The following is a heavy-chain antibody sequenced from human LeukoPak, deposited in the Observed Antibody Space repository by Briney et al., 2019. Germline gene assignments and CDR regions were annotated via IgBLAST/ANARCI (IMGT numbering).Heavy chain of an antibody. CDR1: GVSITNTTND. D-gene: IGHD3-9*01. J-gene: IGHJ5*02. V-gene: IGHV4-39*07. CDR3: ARRLWLTEDGPPGNWFAP. CDR2: IYDTGST. Sequence: PSETLCLTCTVSGVSITNTTNDWGWNRQLPGKGLEWIRTIYDTGSTYYNPSLNGRATPSADTSKKQVSLTLTSVTAAETALSYCARRLWLTEDGPPGNWFAPWGQGTLVTASS.